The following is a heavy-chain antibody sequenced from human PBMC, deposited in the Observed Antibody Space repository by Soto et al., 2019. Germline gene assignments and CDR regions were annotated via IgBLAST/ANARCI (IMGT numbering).Heavy chain of an antibody. J-gene: IGHJ4*02. CDR2: ISYDGSNK. CDR1: GFTFSSYG. V-gene: IGHV3-30*18. D-gene: IGHD6-13*01. CDR3: AKVIAAAGHYFDY. Sequence: QVQLVESGGGVVQPGRSLRLSCAASGFTFSSYGMHWVRQAPGKGLEWVAVISYDGSNKYYADSVKGRFTISRDNSKNPLYLQMNSLRAEDTAVYYCAKVIAAAGHYFDYWGQGTLVTVSS.